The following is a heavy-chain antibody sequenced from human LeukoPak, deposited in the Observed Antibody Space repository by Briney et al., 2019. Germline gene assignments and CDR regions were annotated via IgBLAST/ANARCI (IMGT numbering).Heavy chain of an antibody. CDR2: INWNGGST. D-gene: IGHD2-2*02. J-gene: IGHJ5*02. Sequence: GGSLRLSCAASGFTFDDYGMSWVRQAPGKGLEWVSGINWNGGSTGYADSVKGRFTISRDNAKNSLYLQMNSLRAEDTALHYCARDVGYCSSTSCYNNWFDPWGQGTLVTVSS. CDR1: GFTFDDYG. V-gene: IGHV3-20*04. CDR3: ARDVGYCSSTSCYNNWFDP.